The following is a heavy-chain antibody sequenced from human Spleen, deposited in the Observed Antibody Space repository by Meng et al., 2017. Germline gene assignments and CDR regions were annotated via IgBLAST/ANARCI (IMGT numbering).Heavy chain of an antibody. V-gene: IGHV1-2*06. CDR2: INPNSGGT. CDR1: GYTFTGYY. CDR3: ARDDRSGYYPFADY. D-gene: IGHD3-22*01. Sequence: QVYLVQSGAEVRMPGASVKVSCKASGYTFTGYYLHWVRQAPGQGLEWMGRINPNSGGTNYAQKFQGRVTMTWDTSISTAYIELSSLRSDDTAFYYCARDDRSGYYPFADYWGQGTLVTVSS. J-gene: IGHJ4*02.